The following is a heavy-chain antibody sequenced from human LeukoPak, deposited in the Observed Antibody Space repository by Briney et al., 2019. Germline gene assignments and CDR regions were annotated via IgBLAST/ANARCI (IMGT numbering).Heavy chain of an antibody. D-gene: IGHD3-10*01. CDR3: ARDVVIGYMVRVYYYYYGMDV. CDR2: ISSSSSYT. CDR1: GGSINSSSYF. J-gene: IGHJ6*02. V-gene: IGHV3-11*05. Sequence: LSLTCTVSGGSINSSSYFWGWIRQPPGKGLEWVSYISSSSSYTNYADSVKGRFTISRDNAKNSLYLQMNSLRAEDTAVYYCARDVVIGYMVRVYYYYYGMDVWGQGTTVTVSS.